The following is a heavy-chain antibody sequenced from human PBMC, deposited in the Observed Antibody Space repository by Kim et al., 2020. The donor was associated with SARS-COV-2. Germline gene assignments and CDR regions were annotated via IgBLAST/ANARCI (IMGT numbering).Heavy chain of an antibody. CDR1: GFALSSYW. CDR3: WRGGRADY. Sequence: GGSLRLSCAASGFALSSYWMSWARQAPGKGLEWVANIKPDGSDKNYVDSVKGRFAISRDNAKHSLYLQMHSLRVEDTAVYYCWRGGRADYWGQGTLVTVS. V-gene: IGHV3-7*01. D-gene: IGHD3-16*01. J-gene: IGHJ4*02. CDR2: IKPDGSDK.